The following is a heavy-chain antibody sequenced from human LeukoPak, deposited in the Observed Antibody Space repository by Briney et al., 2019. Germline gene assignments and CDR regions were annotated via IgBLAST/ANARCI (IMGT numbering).Heavy chain of an antibody. CDR1: GFTFSSYE. D-gene: IGHD7-27*01. CDR3: ARVNWGQPGEDAFDI. Sequence: GGSLRLSCAASGFTFSSYEMNWVRQAPGKGLERVSYISSSGSTIYYADSVKGRFTISRDNAKNSLYLQMNSLRAEDTAVYYCARVNWGQPGEDAFDIWGQGTMVTVSS. V-gene: IGHV3-48*03. CDR2: ISSSGSTI. J-gene: IGHJ3*02.